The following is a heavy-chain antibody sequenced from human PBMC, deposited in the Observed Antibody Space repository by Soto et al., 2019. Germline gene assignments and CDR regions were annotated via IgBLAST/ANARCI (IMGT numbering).Heavy chain of an antibody. V-gene: IGHV4-59*01. J-gene: IGHJ4*02. D-gene: IGHD3-3*01. CDR3: ASSRWTIFGVVISQTSNY. CDR1: GGSISSYY. CDR2: IYYSGST. Sequence: PSETLSLTCTVSGGSISSYYWSWIRQPPGKGLEWIGYIYYSGSTNYNPSLKSRVTISVDTSKNQFSLKLSSVTAADTAAYYRASSRWTIFGVVISQTSNYWGQGTLVTVSS.